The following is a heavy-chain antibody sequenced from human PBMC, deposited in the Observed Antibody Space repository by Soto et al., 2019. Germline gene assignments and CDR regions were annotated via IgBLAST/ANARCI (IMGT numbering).Heavy chain of an antibody. CDR1: GGTFSSYT. D-gene: IGHD1-1*01. Sequence: QVQLVQSGAEVKKPGSSVKVSCKASGGTFSSYTISWVRQAPGQGLEWMGRIIPILGIANYAQKFQGRVTITADKSTSTAYMELSSLRSEDTAVYYCARGTPIEMAPEARFDPWGQGTLGTVSS. J-gene: IGHJ5*02. CDR3: ARGTPIEMAPEARFDP. V-gene: IGHV1-69*02. CDR2: IIPILGIA.